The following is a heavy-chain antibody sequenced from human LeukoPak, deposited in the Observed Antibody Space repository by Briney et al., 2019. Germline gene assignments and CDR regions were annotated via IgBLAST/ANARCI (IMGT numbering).Heavy chain of an antibody. CDR2: IYYSGST. CDR1: GGSISSYY. D-gene: IGHD5-18*01. J-gene: IGHJ3*02. V-gene: IGHV4-59*12. Sequence: SETLSLTCTVSGGSISSYYWSWIRQPPGKGLEWIGYIYYSGSTNYNPSLTSRVTMSVDTSKNQFSLKLSSVTAADTAVYYCARDRGYSYGWFSPDAFDIWGQGTMVTVSS. CDR3: ARDRGYSYGWFSPDAFDI.